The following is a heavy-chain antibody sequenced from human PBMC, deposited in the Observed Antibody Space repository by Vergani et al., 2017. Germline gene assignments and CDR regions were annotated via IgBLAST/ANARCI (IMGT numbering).Heavy chain of an antibody. CDR1: GGSLSGYY. CDR3: AIRAERWETLLRDDFDV. CDR2: INHSGTI. Sequence: QVQLQQWGPGLLKPSETLSLTCAVYGGSLSGYYWSWIRLAPGKGLEWIGEINHSGTINYNPTLKSPFNVSIDTSRDHFSLKLRSVSAADTAVYFCAIRAERWETLLRDDFDVWGQGTFVTVSP. J-gene: IGHJ3*01. D-gene: IGHD1-26*01. V-gene: IGHV4-34*01.